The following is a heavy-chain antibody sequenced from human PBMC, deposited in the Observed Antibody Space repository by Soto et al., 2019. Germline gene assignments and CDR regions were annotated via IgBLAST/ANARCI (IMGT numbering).Heavy chain of an antibody. CDR2: ISGSGGST. J-gene: IGHJ4*02. V-gene: IGHV3-23*01. CDR1: GCTFSSYA. D-gene: IGHD3-3*01. CDR3: AKSFVTYYDFWSGSLDY. Sequence: PGGSLRLSCAASGCTFSSYAMSWVRHSPGKGLEWVSAISGSGGSTYYADSVKGRFTISRDNSKNTLYLQMNSLRAEDTAVYYCAKSFVTYYDFWSGSLDYWGQGTLVTVSS.